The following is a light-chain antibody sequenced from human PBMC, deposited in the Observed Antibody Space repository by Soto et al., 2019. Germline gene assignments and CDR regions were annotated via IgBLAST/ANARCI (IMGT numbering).Light chain of an antibody. Sequence: QTVVTQSSSASASLGSSVKLTCTLSSGHSSYIIAWHQQQPGKAPRYLMKLESSGSYNKGSGVPDRFSGSNSGADRYLTISNLQFEDEADYYCETWDRNTRVFGTGTKLTVL. CDR3: ETWDRNTRV. J-gene: IGLJ1*01. CDR2: LESSGSY. CDR1: SGHSSYI. V-gene: IGLV4-60*02.